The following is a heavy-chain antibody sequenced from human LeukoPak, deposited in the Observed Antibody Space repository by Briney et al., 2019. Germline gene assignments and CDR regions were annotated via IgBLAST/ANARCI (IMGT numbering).Heavy chain of an antibody. D-gene: IGHD3-22*01. CDR2: ISGSGGST. V-gene: IGHV3-23*01. CDR3: AKFLRDYYDSSGPNDAFDI. Sequence: AGGSLRLSCAASGFTFSSYAMSWVRQAPGKGLEWVSAISGSGGSTYYADSVKGRFTISRDNSKNTLYLQMNSLRAEDTAVYYCAKFLRDYYDSSGPNDAFDIWGQGTMVTVSS. CDR1: GFTFSSYA. J-gene: IGHJ3*02.